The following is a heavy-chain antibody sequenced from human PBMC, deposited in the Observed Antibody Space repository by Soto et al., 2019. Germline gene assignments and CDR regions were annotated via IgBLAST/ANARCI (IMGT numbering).Heavy chain of an antibody. Sequence: ASVKVSCKASGGTFSSYTISWVRQAPGQGLEWMGRIIPILGIANYAQKFQGRVTITADKSTSTAYMELSSLRSEDTAVYYCARERDDYGDYGDFDYWGQGTLVTVSS. CDR2: IIPILGIA. CDR3: ARERDDYGDYGDFDY. CDR1: GGTFSSYT. V-gene: IGHV1-69*04. D-gene: IGHD4-17*01. J-gene: IGHJ4*02.